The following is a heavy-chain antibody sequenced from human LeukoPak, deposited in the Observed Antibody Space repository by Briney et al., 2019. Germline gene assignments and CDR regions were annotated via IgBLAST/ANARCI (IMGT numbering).Heavy chain of an antibody. Sequence: GASVKVSCKASGYTLTSYGINWVRQATGQGLEWMGWMKSNNGHTGYAQKFQGRVTMTRDTSISTAYMELSSLTFEDTAVYYCARGPPNWGMVGYWGQGTLVTVSS. J-gene: IGHJ4*02. D-gene: IGHD7-27*01. CDR3: ARGPPNWGMVGY. V-gene: IGHV1-8*02. CDR1: GYTLTSYG. CDR2: MKSNNGHT.